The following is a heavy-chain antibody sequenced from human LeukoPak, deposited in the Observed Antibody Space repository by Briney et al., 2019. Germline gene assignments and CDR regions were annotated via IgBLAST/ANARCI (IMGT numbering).Heavy chain of an antibody. V-gene: IGHV4-59*01. Sequence: PSETLSLTCTVSGGSISSYYWSWIRQPPGKGLEWIGYIYYSGSTNYNPSLKSRVTISVDTSKNQFSLKLSSVTAADTAAYYCAREHRLLWFGEADAFDTWGQGTMVTVSS. J-gene: IGHJ3*02. CDR1: GGSISSYY. CDR3: AREHRLLWFGEADAFDT. D-gene: IGHD3-10*01. CDR2: IYYSGST.